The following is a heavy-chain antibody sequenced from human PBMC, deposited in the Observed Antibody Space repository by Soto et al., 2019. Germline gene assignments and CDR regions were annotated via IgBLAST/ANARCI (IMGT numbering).Heavy chain of an antibody. CDR3: AKDSMVRGIFYYYYGMDV. CDR2: IYYSGST. CDR1: GGSVSSGSYY. Sequence: PSETLSLTCTVSGGSVSSGSYYWSWIRQPPGKGLEWIGYIYYSGSTNYNPSLKSRVTISVDTSKNQFSLKLSSVTAADTAVYYCAKDSMVRGIFYYYYGMDVWGQGTTVTV. J-gene: IGHJ6*02. D-gene: IGHD3-10*01. V-gene: IGHV4-61*01.